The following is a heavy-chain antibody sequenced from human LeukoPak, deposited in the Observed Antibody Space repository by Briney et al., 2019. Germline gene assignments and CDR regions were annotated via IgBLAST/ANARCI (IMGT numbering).Heavy chain of an antibody. CDR1: GGSMSSRSYY. CDR2: IYYSGST. D-gene: IGHD2-2*01. CDR3: GSIYYSSSTYYTPSLKSPLTISVYTSKNPFSLKLTSVTAADTAVYYCARQSGGSRY. Sequence: SETLSLTCTVSGGSMSSRSYYWGWVCQPPGRGVERIVRIYYSGSTYYNPSLKSRDTICVYTSKKLCSLKLRDVNAADTVLYCTGSIYYSSSTYYTPSLKSPLTISVYTSKNPFSLKLTSVTAADTAVYYCARQSGGSRYWGQGTLVTVSS. V-gene: IGHV4-39*01. J-gene: IGHJ4*02.